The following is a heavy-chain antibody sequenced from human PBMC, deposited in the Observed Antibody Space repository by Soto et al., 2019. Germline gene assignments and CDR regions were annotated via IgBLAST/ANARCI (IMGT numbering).Heavy chain of an antibody. V-gene: IGHV1-69*12. CDR2: IIPIFGTV. J-gene: IGHJ2*01. Sequence: QVQLVQSGAEVKKPGSSVTVSCKASGGTFSSSTISWVRQAPGQGLEWMGGIIPIFGTVNYARKFQGRVTITADESTSTAYMELTSLRSEDTAVYYCARGNHRWLQLWYFDLWGRGTLVTVSS. CDR1: GGTFSSST. CDR3: ARGNHRWLQLWYFDL. D-gene: IGHD5-12*01.